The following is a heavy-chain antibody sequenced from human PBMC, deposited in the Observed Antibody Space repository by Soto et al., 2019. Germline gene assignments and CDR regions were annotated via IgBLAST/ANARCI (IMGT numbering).Heavy chain of an antibody. CDR2: ISTRGSTK. CDR3: ARAGVTIFGVVSDYSGSEV. D-gene: IGHD3-3*01. J-gene: IGHJ6*02. CDR1: GFTFSSYE. Sequence: GGSLRLSCAASGFTFSSYEMNWVRQAPGKGLEWVSYISTRGSTKYYADSVKGRFTISRDDAKNSLYLQMNSLRVEDTAVYYCARAGVTIFGVVSDYSGSEVWGQGTPVSVSS. V-gene: IGHV3-48*03.